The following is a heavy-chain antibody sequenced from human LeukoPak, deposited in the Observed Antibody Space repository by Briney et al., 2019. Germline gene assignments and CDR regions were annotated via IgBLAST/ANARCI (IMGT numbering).Heavy chain of an antibody. CDR1: GFIFSSYG. CDR3: AKTRGSGPFGY. Sequence: GGSLRLSCAASGFIFSSYGMSWVRQAPGKGLEWVSAISGSGGSTYYADSVKGRFTISRDNSKNTLYLQMNNLRAEDTAVYYCAKTRGSGPFGYWGQGTLVTVSS. CDR2: ISGSGGST. D-gene: IGHD3-10*01. J-gene: IGHJ4*02. V-gene: IGHV3-23*01.